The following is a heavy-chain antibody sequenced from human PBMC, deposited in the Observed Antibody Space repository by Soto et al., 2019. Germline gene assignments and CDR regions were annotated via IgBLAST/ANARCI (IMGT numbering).Heavy chain of an antibody. Sequence: SETLSLTCTVSGGSISSYYWSWIRQPPGKGLEWIGYIYYIGSTNYNPSLKSRVTISVDTSKNQFSLKLSSVTAADTAVYYCARRYSSRFDFWGQGTLVTVSS. V-gene: IGHV4-59*08. CDR3: ARRYSSRFDF. CDR2: IYYIGST. D-gene: IGHD6-13*01. J-gene: IGHJ4*02. CDR1: GGSISSYY.